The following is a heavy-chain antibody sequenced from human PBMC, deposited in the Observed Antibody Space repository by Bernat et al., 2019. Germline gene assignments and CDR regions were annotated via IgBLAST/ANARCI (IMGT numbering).Heavy chain of an antibody. J-gene: IGHJ4*02. D-gene: IGHD5-18*01. V-gene: IGHV3-30*02. Sequence: QVQLVESGGGVVQPGGSLRLSCATSGFTFSNYGMHWVRQAPGKGLEWVAFIRYDGSNKNHADSVKGRFTMSRDNSKNTLFRQMNSLRVEDPAVYFCAKDRERGYTYGVGGDDYWAQGNLVTVSS. CDR2: IRYDGSNK. CDR1: GFTFSNYG. CDR3: AKDRERGYTYGVGGDDY.